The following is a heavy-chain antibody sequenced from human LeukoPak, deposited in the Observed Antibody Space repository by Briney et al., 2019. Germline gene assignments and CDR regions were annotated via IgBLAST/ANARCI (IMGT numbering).Heavy chain of an antibody. D-gene: IGHD2-2*01. V-gene: IGHV3-7*01. J-gene: IGHJ6*03. CDR3: TGGSDKVPSGEYYYYMDV. CDR1: GFTTHYW. Sequence: GGSLRLSCTASGFTTHYWLNWVRQSPGKGLEWVANIDRDGRVQHYVDSVEGRFTISRDSAKNSLALQTHSLRAEDTAVYYCTGGSDKVPSGEYYYYMDVWGTGTTVTVSS. CDR2: IDRDGRVQ.